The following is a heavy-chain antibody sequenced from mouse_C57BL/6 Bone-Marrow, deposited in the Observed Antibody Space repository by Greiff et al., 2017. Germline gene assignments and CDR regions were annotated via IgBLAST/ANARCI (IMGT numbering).Heavy chain of an antibody. Sequence: VQLQQPGAELVRPGSSVKLSCKASGYTFTSYWMDWVKQRPGQGLEWIGNIYPSDSETHYNQKFKDKATLTVDKSSSTAYMQLSSLTSEDSAVYYCARENYDYFDCWGQGTTLTVSS. J-gene: IGHJ2*01. CDR3: ARENYDYFDC. CDR2: IYPSDSET. D-gene: IGHD1-1*01. V-gene: IGHV1-61*01. CDR1: GYTFTSYW.